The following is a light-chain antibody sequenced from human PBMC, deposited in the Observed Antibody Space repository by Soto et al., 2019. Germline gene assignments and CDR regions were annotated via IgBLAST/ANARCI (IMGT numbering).Light chain of an antibody. J-gene: IGLJ2*01. V-gene: IGLV2-8*01. CDR2: EVS. CDR1: SSDVGGYNY. CDR3: SSDAGSNNLV. Sequence: QSVLTQPPSASGSPGQSVTISCTGTSSDVGGYNYVSWYQQPPGKAPKLMIYEVSKRPSGVPDRFSCSKSGNTASLTVSGLQAEDEADYYCSSDAGSNNLVFGGGTKLTVL.